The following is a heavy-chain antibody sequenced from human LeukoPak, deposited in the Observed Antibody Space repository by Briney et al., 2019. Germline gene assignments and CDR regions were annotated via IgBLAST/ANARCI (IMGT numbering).Heavy chain of an antibody. Sequence: ASVKVSCKASGYTFTGYYMHWVRQAPGQGLEWMGWINPNSGGTNYAQKFQGRVTMTRDTSTSTVYMELSSLRSEDTAVYYCARVARDDSSGYYHLDYWGQGTLVTVSS. V-gene: IGHV1-2*02. J-gene: IGHJ4*02. CDR3: ARVARDDSSGYYHLDY. CDR1: GYTFTGYY. CDR2: INPNSGGT. D-gene: IGHD3-22*01.